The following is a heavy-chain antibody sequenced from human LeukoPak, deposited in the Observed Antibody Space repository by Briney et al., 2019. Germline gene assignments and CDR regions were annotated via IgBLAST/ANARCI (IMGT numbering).Heavy chain of an antibody. D-gene: IGHD3-22*01. J-gene: IGHJ5*02. V-gene: IGHV4-39*01. CDR2: IYYSGST. CDR3: ARHLPYYYDSSGYSS. CDR1: GGSISSSSYY. Sequence: SETLSLTCTVSGGSISSSSYYWGWIRQPPGKGLEWIGSIYYSGSTYYNPSLKCRVTISVDTSKNPFSLKLSSVTAADTAVYYCARHLPYYYDSSGYSSWGQRTLVTVSS.